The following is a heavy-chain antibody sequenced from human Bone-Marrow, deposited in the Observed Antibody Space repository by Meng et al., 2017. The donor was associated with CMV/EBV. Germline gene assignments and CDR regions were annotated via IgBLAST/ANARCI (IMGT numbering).Heavy chain of an antibody. CDR2: IYYSGST. CDR3: ARGVAAPDY. Sequence: VYLLQSGPVPVNPSDVLSPTCAVSGYPNSGSNLWRWIRQPQGKGLALIGYIYYSGSTYYNPSLKTRVSMSVDTSKNQFSLKLSSVTAVDTAVYYCARGVAAPDYWGQGTLVTVSS. D-gene: IGHD6-6*01. J-gene: IGHJ4*02. V-gene: IGHV4-28*03. CDR1: GYPNSGSNL.